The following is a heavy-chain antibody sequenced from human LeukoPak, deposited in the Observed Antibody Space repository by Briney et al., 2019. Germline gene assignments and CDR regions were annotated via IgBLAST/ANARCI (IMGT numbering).Heavy chain of an antibody. Sequence: GESLKISCKGSGYSFTSYWIGWVRQMPGKGLEWMGSIYPGDSETRYSPSFQGQVSVSADKSISAAYLQWSSLQASDTGMYYCATLDYCGGQSCWIFDYWGQGTLVTVSS. CDR1: GYSFTSYW. J-gene: IGHJ4*02. CDR2: IYPGDSET. CDR3: ATLDYCGGQSCWIFDY. D-gene: IGHD2-21*01. V-gene: IGHV5-51*01.